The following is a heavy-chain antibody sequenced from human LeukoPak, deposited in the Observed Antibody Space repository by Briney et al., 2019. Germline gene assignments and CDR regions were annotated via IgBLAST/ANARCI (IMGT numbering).Heavy chain of an antibody. CDR3: AKERTSIAVVPAATDD. CDR2: ISGSGGST. J-gene: IGHJ4*02. V-gene: IGHV3-23*01. D-gene: IGHD2-2*01. CDR1: GFTFSSYA. Sequence: GGSLRLSCAASGFTFSSYAMSWVRQAPGKGLEWVSAISGSGGSTYYADSVKGRFTISRDNTKNTLYLQMNSLRAEDTAVYYCAKERTSIAVVPAATDDWGQGTLVTVAS.